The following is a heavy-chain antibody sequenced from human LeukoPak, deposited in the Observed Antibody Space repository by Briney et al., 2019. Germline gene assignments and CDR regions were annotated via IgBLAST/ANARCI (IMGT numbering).Heavy chain of an antibody. CDR2: IIPIFGTA. D-gene: IGHD5-18*01. J-gene: IGHJ4*02. CDR3: ASGYSYGYEHY. CDR1: GGTFSSYA. V-gene: IGHV1-69*06. Sequence: SVKVSCKASGGTFSSYAISWVRQAPGQGLEWMGGIIPIFGTANYAQKFQGRVTITADKFTSTAYMELSSLRSEDTAVYYCASGYSYGYEHYWGQGTLVTVSS.